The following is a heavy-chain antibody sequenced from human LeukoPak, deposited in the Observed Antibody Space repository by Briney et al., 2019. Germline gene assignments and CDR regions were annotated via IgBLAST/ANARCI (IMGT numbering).Heavy chain of an antibody. J-gene: IGHJ5*02. CDR3: ARELWFVNAPGSWLDP. V-gene: IGHV4-30-2*01. CDR1: GDSISSGDYS. Sequence: SETLSLTCTVSGDSISSGDYSWSWIRQPSGKGLKWIGYIFHSGSSYYNPSLRSRVTISVDRSRNQFSLRLTSVTAADTAVYYCARELWFVNAPGSWLDPWGQGTLVTVPS. D-gene: IGHD3-10*01. CDR2: IFHSGSS.